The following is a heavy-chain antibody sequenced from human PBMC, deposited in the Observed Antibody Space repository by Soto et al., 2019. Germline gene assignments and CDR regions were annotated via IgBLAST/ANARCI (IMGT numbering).Heavy chain of an antibody. CDR1: GFTFSSYA. J-gene: IGHJ6*02. CDR2: ITSNGGYT. Sequence: EVLLVESGGGLVQPGGSLRLSCAASGFTFSSYAMHWVRQAPGKGLEYVSAITSNGGYTDYASSVKGRFTVSRDNSKNTLYLPMGSLRDEPMAEYYCARRIPFGYGMDVWGQGTTVTVSS. V-gene: IGHV3-64*01. D-gene: IGHD2-21*01. CDR3: ARRIPFGYGMDV.